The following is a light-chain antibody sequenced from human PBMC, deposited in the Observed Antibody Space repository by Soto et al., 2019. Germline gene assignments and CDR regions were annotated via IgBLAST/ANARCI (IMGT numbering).Light chain of an antibody. V-gene: IGLV2-14*01. CDR2: DVS. Sequence: QSALTQPASVSGSPGQSINISCTGNSSDVGGYNYVSWYQQHPGKAPKLMIYDVSNRPSGVSNRFSGSKSGNTASLTISGLQAEDEADYYCSSYTSSSTYVFGTGTKLTVL. J-gene: IGLJ1*01. CDR1: SSDVGGYNY. CDR3: SSYTSSSTYV.